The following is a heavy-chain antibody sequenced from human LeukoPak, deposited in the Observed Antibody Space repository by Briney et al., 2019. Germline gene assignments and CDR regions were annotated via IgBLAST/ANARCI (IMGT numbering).Heavy chain of an antibody. D-gene: IGHD3-10*01. Sequence: ASVKVSCKASGYTFTSYYIYWVRQAPGEGLEWMGKINPSGGSASYAQKFQGRVIMTRDTSTSTVYMELSSLRSEDTAVYYCARGAVGVNWFDPWGQGTLVTVSS. J-gene: IGHJ5*02. CDR1: GYTFTSYY. CDR3: ARGAVGVNWFDP. V-gene: IGHV1-46*01. CDR2: INPSGGSA.